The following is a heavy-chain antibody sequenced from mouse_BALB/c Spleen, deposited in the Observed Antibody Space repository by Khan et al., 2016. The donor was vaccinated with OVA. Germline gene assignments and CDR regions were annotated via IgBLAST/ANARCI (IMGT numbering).Heavy chain of an antibody. D-gene: IGHD2-12*01. CDR2: ILYSGST. CDR1: GDSITSGY. V-gene: IGHV3-8*02. J-gene: IGHJ3*01. Sequence: EVQLQESGPSLVKPSQTLSLTCSVTGDSITSGYWCWIRKFPGNKLEYMGYILYSGSTYYNPSLKSRISITRHTAQNQHYLHLNSVPTEDTPTYDCARSTYSYAFAYWGQGTLVTVSA. CDR3: ARSTYSYAFAY.